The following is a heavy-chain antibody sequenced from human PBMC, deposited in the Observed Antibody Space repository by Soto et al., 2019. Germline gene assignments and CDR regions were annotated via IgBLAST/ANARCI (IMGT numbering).Heavy chain of an antibody. D-gene: IGHD6-19*01. CDR2: IYYSGDT. CDR1: GGSISSGGYR. J-gene: IGHJ6*02. V-gene: IGHV4-31*03. CDR3: ARVSRGWLEYYYYGMDV. Sequence: SETLSLTCSVSGGSISSGGYRWSWIRQHPGKGLEWIGYIYYSGDTYYNPSLKSRVTISVDTSKNQFSLKLSSVTVADTAVYYCARVSRGWLEYYYYGMDVWGQGTTVTVS.